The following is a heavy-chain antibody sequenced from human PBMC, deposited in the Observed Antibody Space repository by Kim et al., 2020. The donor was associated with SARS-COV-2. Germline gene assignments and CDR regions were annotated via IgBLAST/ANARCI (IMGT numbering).Heavy chain of an antibody. Sequence: SETLSLTCAVSGGSISSSSWWSWVRQPPGKGLEWIGEIYHSGSTNYNPSLKSRVTISVDKSKNQFSLKLSSVTASDTAVYYCARSITIFGVVITFDYWGQGTLVTVSS. CDR3: ARSITIFGVVITFDY. CDR2: IYHSGST. V-gene: IGHV4-4*02. CDR1: GGSISSSSW. J-gene: IGHJ4*02. D-gene: IGHD3-3*01.